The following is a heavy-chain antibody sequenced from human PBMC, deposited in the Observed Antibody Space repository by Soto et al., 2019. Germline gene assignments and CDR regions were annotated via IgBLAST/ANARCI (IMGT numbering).Heavy chain of an antibody. CDR3: ASSYFYDSGGYYPFDY. CDR1: GFTFSTYA. J-gene: IGHJ4*02. D-gene: IGHD3-22*01. CDR2: ISDDGNTK. Sequence: QVQLVESGGGVVQPGTSLRLSCAASGFTFSTYAMYWVRQAPGRGLEWVAVISDDGNTKYYADSVKGRFTISRDNSRNTLYLQIYRLRAEDAAVYYCASSYFYDSGGYYPFDYWGQGTRVTVSS. V-gene: IGHV3-30-3*01.